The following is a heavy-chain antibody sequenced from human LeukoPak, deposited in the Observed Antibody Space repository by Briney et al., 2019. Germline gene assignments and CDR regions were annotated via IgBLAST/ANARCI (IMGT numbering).Heavy chain of an antibody. V-gene: IGHV1-18*01. CDR3: ASSHYDILTGNY. CDR2: ISAYNGNT. J-gene: IGHJ4*02. Sequence: ASVKVSCKASGYTFTSYGIRWVRQAPGQGLEWMGWISAYNGNTNYAQKLQGRVTMTTDTSTSTAYMELRSLRSDDTAVYYCASSHYDILTGNYWGQGTLVTVSS. CDR1: GYTFTSYG. D-gene: IGHD3-9*01.